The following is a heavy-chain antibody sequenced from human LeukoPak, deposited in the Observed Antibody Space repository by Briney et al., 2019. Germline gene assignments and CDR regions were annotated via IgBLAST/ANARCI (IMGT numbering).Heavy chain of an antibody. CDR1: GYSFTNYW. D-gene: IGHD2-15*01. Sequence: KRGESLKISCKSSGYSFTNYWIGWVRQLPGKGLEWMGIIYPGDSATRYSPSFQGQVTISADKSISTAYLQWSSLKASDTAMYYCARQGYCSGGGCSFDDWGQGTLVTVSS. CDR2: IYPGDSAT. J-gene: IGHJ4*02. V-gene: IGHV5-51*01. CDR3: ARQGYCSGGGCSFDD.